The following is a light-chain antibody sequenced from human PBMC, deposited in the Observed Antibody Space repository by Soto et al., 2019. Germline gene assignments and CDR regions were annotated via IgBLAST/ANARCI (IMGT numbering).Light chain of an antibody. CDR1: QSLVHSRGKTF. V-gene: IGKV2-30*02. J-gene: IGKJ2*01. CDR3: MQYTHWPHT. Sequence: DVVLTQSPVSLPVTLGQPASISCRSSQSLVHSRGKTFLSWFFKRPGQSPRRLIYKVSNRDSGAPDRISGSGSGTDFTLQITRVEAEDVGVYYCMQYTHWPHTFGQGTKLEIK. CDR2: KVS.